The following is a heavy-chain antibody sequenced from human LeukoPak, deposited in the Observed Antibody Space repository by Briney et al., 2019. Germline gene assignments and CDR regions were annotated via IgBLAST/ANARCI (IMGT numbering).Heavy chain of an antibody. CDR1: GGSFSGYY. Sequence: SETLSLTCAVYGGSFSGYYWSWIRQPPGKGLEWIGEINHSGSTNYNPSLKSRVTISVDTSKNQFSLKLSSVTAADTAVYYCARGITIFAYWGQGPLVTASS. CDR3: ARGITIFAY. D-gene: IGHD5-24*01. V-gene: IGHV4-34*01. CDR2: INHSGST. J-gene: IGHJ4*02.